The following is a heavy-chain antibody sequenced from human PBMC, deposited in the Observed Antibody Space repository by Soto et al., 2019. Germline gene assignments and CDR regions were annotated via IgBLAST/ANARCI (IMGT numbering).Heavy chain of an antibody. CDR2: INHSGST. J-gene: IGHJ5*02. Sequence: QVQLQQWGAGLLKPSETLSLTCAVYGGSFSGYYWSWIRQPPGKGLEWIGEINHSGSTNYNPSLKSRVTISVDTSKNQFSLKLSSVTAADTAVYYCARVGVVVVAATLWQWFDPWGQGTLVTVSS. D-gene: IGHD2-15*01. CDR1: GGSFSGYY. CDR3: ARVGVVVVAATLWQWFDP. V-gene: IGHV4-34*01.